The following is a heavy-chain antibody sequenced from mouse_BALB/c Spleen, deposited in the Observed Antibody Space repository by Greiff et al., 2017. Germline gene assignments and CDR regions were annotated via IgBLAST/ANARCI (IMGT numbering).Heavy chain of an antibody. CDR1: GFTFSSFG. D-gene: IGHD1-1*01. J-gene: IGHJ2*01. CDR3: AREDYGSRTFDY. Sequence: EVKLVESGGGLVQPGGSRKLSCAASGFTFSSFGMHWVRQAPEKGLEWVAYISSGSSTIYYADTVKGRFTISRGNPKNTLFLQMTSLRSEDTAMYYCAREDYGSRTFDYWGQGTTLTVSS. V-gene: IGHV5-17*02. CDR2: ISSGSSTI.